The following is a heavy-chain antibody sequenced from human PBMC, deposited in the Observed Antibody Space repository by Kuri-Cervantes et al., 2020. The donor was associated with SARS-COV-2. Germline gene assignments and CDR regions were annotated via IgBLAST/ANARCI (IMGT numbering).Heavy chain of an antibody. J-gene: IGHJ3*02. CDR2: LSFDGNND. CDR3: VRERGPDADGVDI. CDR1: GFLFGAYS. V-gene: IGHV3-30*10. Sequence: GGFLRLSGAASGFLFGAYSMDWVRQAPGKGLEWVAGLSFDGNNDYYTQSVKGRFTIYKDNSNNTLYLHMDSLRGDDTAVYYCVRERGPDADGVDIWGQGTMVTVSS. D-gene: IGHD3-10*01.